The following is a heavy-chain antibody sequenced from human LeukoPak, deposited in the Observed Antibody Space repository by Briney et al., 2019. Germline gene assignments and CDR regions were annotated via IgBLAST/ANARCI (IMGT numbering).Heavy chain of an antibody. CDR3: AKSPKTGFLFDY. J-gene: IGHJ4*02. V-gene: IGHV3-66*01. CDR2: IYGGVNT. CDR1: GFTVSSNY. Sequence: GGSLRLSCAASGFTVSSNYMSWVRQAPGKGLEWVSVIYGGVNTVYADSVQGRFTISRDNSKNTLYLQMSSLRAEDTAVYYCAKSPKTGFLFDYWGKGALVTVSS. D-gene: IGHD1-1*01.